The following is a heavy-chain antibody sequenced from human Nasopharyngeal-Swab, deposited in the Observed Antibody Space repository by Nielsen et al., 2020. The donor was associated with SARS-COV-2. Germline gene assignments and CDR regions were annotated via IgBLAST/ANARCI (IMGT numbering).Heavy chain of an antibody. Sequence: GGSLRLSCAASGFTFSSYWMSWVRQAPGKGLEWVANIKQDGSEKYYVDSVKGRFTISRDNAKNSLYLQMNSLRAEDTAVYYCARDSSSWNLYYYYYGMDVWGQGTTVTVSS. V-gene: IGHV3-7*01. D-gene: IGHD6-13*01. CDR2: IKQDGSEK. J-gene: IGHJ6*02. CDR1: GFTFSSYW. CDR3: ARDSSSWNLYYYYYGMDV.